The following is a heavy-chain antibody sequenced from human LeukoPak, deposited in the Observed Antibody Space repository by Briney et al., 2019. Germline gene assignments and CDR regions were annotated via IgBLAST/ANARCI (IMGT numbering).Heavy chain of an antibody. CDR2: FDPGEDKL. Sequence: ASVKVSCKASGYSLSELSMHWVRQAPGKGLEYMGGFDPGEDKLIYAQKLQGRVTMTEDKSTDTAYMELSSLRYEDTAVYYCATGDEWQLLDYWGQGTLVTVSS. V-gene: IGHV1-24*01. CDR3: ATGDEWQLLDY. J-gene: IGHJ4*02. D-gene: IGHD3-10*01. CDR1: GYSLSELS.